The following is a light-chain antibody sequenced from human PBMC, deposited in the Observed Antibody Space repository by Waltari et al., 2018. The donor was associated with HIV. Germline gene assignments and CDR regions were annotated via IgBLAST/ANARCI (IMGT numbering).Light chain of an antibody. J-gene: IGLJ3*02. Sequence: QSALTQPASVSGSPGQSITISCTGTDSDIGRFNYVSWYQHHPGRAPKLLLYDVNNRPSGVSNRFSGSKSGNTASLTISGLLPEDEANYFCSSFTSDNTLGVFGGGTQLTVL. CDR2: DVN. CDR1: DSDIGRFNY. V-gene: IGLV2-14*03. CDR3: SSFTSDNTLGV.